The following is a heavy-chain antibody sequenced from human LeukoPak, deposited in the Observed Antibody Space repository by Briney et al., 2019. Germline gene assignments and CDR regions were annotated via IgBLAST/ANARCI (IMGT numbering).Heavy chain of an antibody. D-gene: IGHD4-17*01. CDR1: GFTFGTYW. Sequence: GGSLRLSCAASGFTFGTYWMHWVRQAPGKGLVWVSGISWNSGTINYADSVKGRFTISRDNAKNSLYLQMNSLRAEDTALYYCAKAAVTQSIGAFDYWGQGTLVTVSS. V-gene: IGHV3-9*01. J-gene: IGHJ4*02. CDR3: AKAAVTQSIGAFDY. CDR2: ISWNSGTI.